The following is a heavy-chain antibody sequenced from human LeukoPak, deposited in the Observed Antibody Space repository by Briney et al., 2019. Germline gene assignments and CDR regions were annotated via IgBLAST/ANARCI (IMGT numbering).Heavy chain of an antibody. D-gene: IGHD4-23*01. Sequence: PGGSLRLSCAASGFTFSSYGMHWVRQAPGKGLEWVSSISSSGSYIYYADSVKGRFTISRDNAKNSLYLQMNSLRAEDTAVYYCALDYGGNLGSFDYWGQGTLVTVSS. CDR1: GFTFSSYG. J-gene: IGHJ4*02. CDR3: ALDYGGNLGSFDY. V-gene: IGHV3-21*01. CDR2: ISSSGSYI.